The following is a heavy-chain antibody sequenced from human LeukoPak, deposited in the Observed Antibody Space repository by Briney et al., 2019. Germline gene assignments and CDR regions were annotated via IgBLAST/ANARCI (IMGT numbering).Heavy chain of an antibody. CDR2: IRYDGSNK. D-gene: IGHD3-10*01. CDR1: GFTFSSHG. V-gene: IGHV3-30*02. Sequence: PGGSLRLSCAASGFTFSSHGMHWVRQAPGKGLEWVAFIRYDGSNKYYADSVKGRFTISRDNSKNTLYLQMNSLRAEDTAVYYCAKDFIGPITMVRGVILSYWGQGTLVTVSS. J-gene: IGHJ4*02. CDR3: AKDFIGPITMVRGVILSY.